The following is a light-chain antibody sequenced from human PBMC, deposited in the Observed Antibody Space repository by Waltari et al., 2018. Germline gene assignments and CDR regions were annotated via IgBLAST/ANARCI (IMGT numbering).Light chain of an antibody. CDR3: QQYNNWPDT. CDR1: QSVSSN. J-gene: IGKJ2*01. V-gene: IGKV3-15*01. Sequence: EIVMTQSPATLSVSPGERATLSCRAGQSVSSNLAWYQQKPGQAPRLLIYGASTRAPGIPARFSGSGSGTEFTLTISSLQSEDFAVYYCQQYNNWPDTFGQGTKLEIK. CDR2: GAS.